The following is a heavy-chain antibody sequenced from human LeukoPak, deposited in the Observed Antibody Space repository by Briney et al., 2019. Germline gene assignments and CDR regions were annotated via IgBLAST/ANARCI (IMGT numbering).Heavy chain of an antibody. CDR3: ARVGYGAYVGFSRAYYYYYMDV. V-gene: IGHV4-30-4*02. D-gene: IGHD4-17*01. J-gene: IGHJ6*03. CDR2: IYYSGST. Sequence: SETLSLTCTVSGSSISSGDYYWSWIRQPPGKGLEWIGYIYYSGSTYYNPPLKSRVTISVDTSKNQFSLKLSSVTAADTAVYYCARVGYGAYVGFSRAYYYYYMDVWGKGTTVTVSS. CDR1: GSSISSGDYY.